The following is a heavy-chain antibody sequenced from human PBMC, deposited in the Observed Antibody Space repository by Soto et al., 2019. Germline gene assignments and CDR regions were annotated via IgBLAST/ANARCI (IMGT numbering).Heavy chain of an antibody. Sequence: GGSLRLSCAASGFTFSSYSMNWVRQAPGKGLEWVSSISSSSSYIYYADSVKGRFTISRDNAKNSLYLQMNSLRAEDTAVYYCARAHSPPPIVVVVAATQDRDYYYYMDVWGKGTTVTVSS. D-gene: IGHD2-15*01. CDR1: GFTFSSYS. V-gene: IGHV3-21*01. CDR3: ARAHSPPPIVVVVAATQDRDYYYYMDV. J-gene: IGHJ6*03. CDR2: ISSSSSYI.